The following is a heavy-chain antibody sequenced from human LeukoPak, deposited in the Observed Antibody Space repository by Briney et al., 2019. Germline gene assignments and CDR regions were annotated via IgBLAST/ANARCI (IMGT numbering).Heavy chain of an antibody. V-gene: IGHV3-48*04. D-gene: IGHD3-22*01. CDR2: ISSSSSTI. CDR1: GFTFSSYS. Sequence: GGSLRLSCAASGFTFSSYSMNWVRQAPGKGLEWVSYISSSSSTIYYADSVKGRFTISRDNAKNSLYLQMNSLRAEDTAVYYCAKDKYYYDSSGYSATDYWGQGTLVTVSS. CDR3: AKDKYYYDSSGYSATDY. J-gene: IGHJ4*02.